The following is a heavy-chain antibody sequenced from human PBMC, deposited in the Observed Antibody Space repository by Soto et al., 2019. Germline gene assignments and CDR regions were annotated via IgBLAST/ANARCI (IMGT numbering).Heavy chain of an antibody. J-gene: IGHJ5*02. Sequence: QVTLKESGPVLVKPTETLTLTCTVSGFSLSNARMGVSWIRQPPGKALEWLAHIFSNDEKSYSTSLKSRLTISKDTSKSPVVLTMTNMEPVDTATYSCARTLWFGDWGWFDPWGQGTLVTVSS. CDR2: IFSNDEK. CDR1: GFSLSNARMG. V-gene: IGHV2-26*01. CDR3: ARTLWFGDWGWFDP. D-gene: IGHD3-10*01.